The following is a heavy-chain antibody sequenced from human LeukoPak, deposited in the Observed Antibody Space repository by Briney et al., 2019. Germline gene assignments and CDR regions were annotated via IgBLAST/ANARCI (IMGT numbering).Heavy chain of an antibody. Sequence: PGGSLRLSCAASGFTFISYNMNWVRQAPGKGLEWVSYISSSTATIYYADSVKGRFTISRDNAKNTLYLQMNSPRAEDTAVYYCAKEFVVVPAATDYWGQGTLVTVSS. J-gene: IGHJ4*02. CDR2: ISSSTATI. D-gene: IGHD2-2*01. CDR1: GFTFISYN. CDR3: AKEFVVVPAATDY. V-gene: IGHV3-48*04.